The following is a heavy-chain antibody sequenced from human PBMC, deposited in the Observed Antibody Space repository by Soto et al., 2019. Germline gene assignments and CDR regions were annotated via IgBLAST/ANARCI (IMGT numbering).Heavy chain of an antibody. D-gene: IGHD4-17*01. CDR3: ARGRYGDYVGGNWFDP. CDR2: ISYDGSNK. Sequence: QVQLVESGGGVVQPGRSLRLSCAASGFTFSSYAMHWVRQAPDKGLEWVAVISYDGSNKYYADSVKGRFTISRDNSKNTLYLQMNSLRAEDTAVYYCARGRYGDYVGGNWFDPWGQGTLVTVSS. V-gene: IGHV3-30-3*01. J-gene: IGHJ5*02. CDR1: GFTFSSYA.